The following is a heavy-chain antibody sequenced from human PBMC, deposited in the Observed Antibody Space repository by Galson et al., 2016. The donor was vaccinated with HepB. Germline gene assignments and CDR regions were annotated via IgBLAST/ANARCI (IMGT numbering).Heavy chain of an antibody. CDR3: ARGRDTSDWMRAFDV. CDR1: GLTVSSNY. Sequence: SLRLSCAASGLTVSSNYMSWVRQAPGKGLEWVPVIYRGDKTHYADSVKGRFTISRHSSKNTLFLQMNSLRPEDTAVYYCARGRDTSDWMRAFDVWGQGTMVTVSS. V-gene: IGHV3-53*04. D-gene: IGHD6-19*01. CDR2: IYRGDKT. J-gene: IGHJ3*01.